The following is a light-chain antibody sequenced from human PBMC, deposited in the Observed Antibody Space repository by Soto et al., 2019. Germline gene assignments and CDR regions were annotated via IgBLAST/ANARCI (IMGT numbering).Light chain of an antibody. V-gene: IGKV2-28*01. J-gene: IGKJ4*01. CDR1: QSLLHTNGYNY. Sequence: DIVMTQTPLSLPVTPGEPASISCRSSQSLLHTNGYNYLDWYLQKPGQSPQLLISLGSDRASGVPDRFSGSGSGTEFTLKISRVEAEDVGVYYYMQALQTPLTFGGGTQVEIK. CDR2: LGS. CDR3: MQALQTPLT.